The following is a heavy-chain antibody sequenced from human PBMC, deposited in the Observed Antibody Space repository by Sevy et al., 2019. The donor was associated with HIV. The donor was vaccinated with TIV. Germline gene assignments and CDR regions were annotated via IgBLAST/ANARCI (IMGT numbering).Heavy chain of an antibody. Sequence: SETLSLTCTVSGGSISAYYWSWIRQPPGKPLEYIGYIYYTGSTNYNPSLKSRVTISVDTSKNHFPLKLNSVTAADTALYFCAGAPPVRSGDDSLNWFDPWGQGTLVTVSS. J-gene: IGHJ5*02. CDR3: AGAPPVRSGDDSLNWFDP. CDR2: IYYTGST. CDR1: GGSISAYY. V-gene: IGHV4-59*01. D-gene: IGHD5-12*01.